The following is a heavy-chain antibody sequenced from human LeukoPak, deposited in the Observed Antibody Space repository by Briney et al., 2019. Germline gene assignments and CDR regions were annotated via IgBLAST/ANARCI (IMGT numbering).Heavy chain of an antibody. CDR1: GFTFSIYG. Sequence: GGSLRLSCAASGFTFSIYGMSWVRQAPGRGLEWVSAMSGSGGSTYYADSVKGRFTISRDNSKNTLYLQMNSLRAEDTAVYYCAEDGYYDSSAYYYVRYFDLWGRGTLVTVSS. CDR2: MSGSGGST. D-gene: IGHD3-22*01. V-gene: IGHV3-23*01. J-gene: IGHJ2*01. CDR3: AEDGYYDSSAYYYVRYFDL.